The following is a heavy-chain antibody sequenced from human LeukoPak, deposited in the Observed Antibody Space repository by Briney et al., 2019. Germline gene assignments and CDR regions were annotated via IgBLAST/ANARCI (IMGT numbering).Heavy chain of an antibody. V-gene: IGHV1-18*01. CDR3: ARVADGDPHFHY. J-gene: IGHJ4*02. CDR1: GYTFTSYG. D-gene: IGHD4-17*01. Sequence: ASVKVSCKASGYTFTSYGISWVRQAPGQGLEWMGWISAYNGNTSYAQKLQGRVTMTTDTSTSTAYMELRSLRSDDTAVYYCARVADGDPHFHYWGQGTLVTVSS. CDR2: ISAYNGNT.